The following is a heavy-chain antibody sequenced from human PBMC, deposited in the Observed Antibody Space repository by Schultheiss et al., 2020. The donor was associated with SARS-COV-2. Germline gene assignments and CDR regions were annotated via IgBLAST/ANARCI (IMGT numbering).Heavy chain of an antibody. CDR3: VKDLVRGDDY. CDR2: ISSNGGST. V-gene: IGHV3-64D*06. J-gene: IGHJ4*02. Sequence: GGSLRLSCTASGFTFGDYAMSWFRQAPGKGLEWVSAISSNGGSTYYADSVKGRFTISRDNSKDTPYLQMSSLRAEDTAVYYCVKDLVRGDDYWGQGTLVTVSS. D-gene: IGHD3-10*01. CDR1: GFTFGDYA.